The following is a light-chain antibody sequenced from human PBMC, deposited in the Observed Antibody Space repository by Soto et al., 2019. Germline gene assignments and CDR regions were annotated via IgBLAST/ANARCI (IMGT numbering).Light chain of an antibody. V-gene: IGKV4-1*01. CDR1: QSLLFRSNNKNY. CDR2: WAS. Sequence: DIVMTQSPDSLAVSLGERATINCGSSQSLLFRSNNKNYLAWYQLKPGQPPKLLIYWASTRESGVPARISASGSGTDFTLTISSLQAEDVAVYYCQQCYSRPITFGQGTRLEIK. J-gene: IGKJ5*01. CDR3: QQCYSRPIT.